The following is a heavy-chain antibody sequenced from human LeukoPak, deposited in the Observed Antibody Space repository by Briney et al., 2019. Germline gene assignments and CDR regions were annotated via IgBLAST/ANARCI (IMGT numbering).Heavy chain of an antibody. CDR3: ASSYYGSGSYYPLYFDY. J-gene: IGHJ4*02. Sequence: AGGSLRLSCAASGFTFSSYWMSWVRQAPGKGLEWVANIKQDGSEKYYVDSVKGRFTISRDNAKNSLYLQMNSLRAEDTAVYYCASSYYGSGSYYPLYFDYWGQGTLVTASS. D-gene: IGHD3-10*01. CDR1: GFTFSSYW. CDR2: IKQDGSEK. V-gene: IGHV3-7*01.